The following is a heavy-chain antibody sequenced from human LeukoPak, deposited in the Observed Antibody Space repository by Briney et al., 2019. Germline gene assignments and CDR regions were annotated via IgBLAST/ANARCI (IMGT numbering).Heavy chain of an antibody. J-gene: IGHJ4*02. Sequence: GGSLRLSCAASGFTFSSYGMHWVRQAPGKGLEGVAVISYDGSNKYYADSVKGRFTISRDNSKNTLYLQMNSLRAEDTAVYYCAEPNAWRTYYFDYWGQGTLVTVSS. CDR1: GFTFSSYG. CDR2: ISYDGSNK. V-gene: IGHV3-30*18. CDR3: AEPNAWRTYYFDY. D-gene: IGHD1-1*01.